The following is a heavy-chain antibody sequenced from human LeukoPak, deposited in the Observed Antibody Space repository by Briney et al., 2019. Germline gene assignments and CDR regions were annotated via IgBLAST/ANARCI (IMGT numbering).Heavy chain of an antibody. J-gene: IGHJ4*02. CDR3: ASLYDIVGTTVDC. D-gene: IGHD1-26*01. Sequence: GASVKVSCKASGYTFTGYYMHWVRQAPGQGLEWMGWINPNSGGTNYAQKFQGWVTMTRDTSISTAYMALSGLRSDDTAVYYCASLYDIVGTTVDCWGQGTLVTVSS. CDR2: INPNSGGT. CDR1: GYTFTGYY. V-gene: IGHV1-2*04.